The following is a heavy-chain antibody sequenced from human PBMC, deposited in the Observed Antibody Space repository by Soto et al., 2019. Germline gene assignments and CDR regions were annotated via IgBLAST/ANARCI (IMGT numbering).Heavy chain of an antibody. CDR3: ARHSWGPLERHLYYYYYIDV. D-gene: IGHD1-1*01. Sequence: SETLSLTCTVSGGSISSYYWSWIRQPPGKGLEWIGYIYYSGSTNYNPSLKSRVTISVDTSKNQFSLKLSSVTAADTAVYYCARHSWGPLERHLYYYYYIDVWGKGTTVTVSS. CDR1: GGSISSYY. J-gene: IGHJ6*03. CDR2: IYYSGST. V-gene: IGHV4-59*08.